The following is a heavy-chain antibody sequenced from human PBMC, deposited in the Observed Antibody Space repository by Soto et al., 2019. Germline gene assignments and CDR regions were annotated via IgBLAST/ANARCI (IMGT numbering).Heavy chain of an antibody. V-gene: IGHV4-34*01. CDR3: ARGVRGYYYGSGSYGY. D-gene: IGHD3-10*01. CDR2: INHSGST. Sequence: QVQLQQWGAGLLKPSETLSLTCAVYGGSFSGYYWSWIRQPPGKGLEWIGEINHSGSTNYNPSLKSRVTISGDTSKNQFSLKLSSVTAADTAVYYCARGVRGYYYGSGSYGYWGQGTLVTVSS. J-gene: IGHJ4*02. CDR1: GGSFSGYY.